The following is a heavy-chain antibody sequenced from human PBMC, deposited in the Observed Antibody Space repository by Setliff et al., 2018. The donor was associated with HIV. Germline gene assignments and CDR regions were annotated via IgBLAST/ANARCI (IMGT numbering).Heavy chain of an antibody. Sequence: SETLSLTCTVSGGSVSSGSYYWSWIRQPAGKGLQWIGRIYTSGSTNYNASLKSRVTISVDTSKNYFSLRLTSVTAADTAAYYCASPSDYYENSGLDYWGQGKLVTVSS. CDR3: ASPSDYYENSGLDY. CDR1: GGSVSSGSYY. J-gene: IGHJ4*02. D-gene: IGHD3-22*01. CDR2: IYTSGST. V-gene: IGHV4-61*02.